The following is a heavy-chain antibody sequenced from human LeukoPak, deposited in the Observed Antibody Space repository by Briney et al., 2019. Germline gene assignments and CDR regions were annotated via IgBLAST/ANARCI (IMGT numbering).Heavy chain of an antibody. V-gene: IGHV4-61*02. CDR3: ARDPYYGSGSNWFDL. D-gene: IGHD3-10*01. CDR1: GGTISSGSYY. Sequence: SGTLSLTCTVSGGTISSGSYYWSWIRQPAGKGLEWIGRIYTSGSTNYNPSLKSRVTISVDTSKNQFSLKLSSVTAADTAVYYCARDPYYGSGSNWFDLGGQGTLVTVSS. CDR2: IYTSGST. J-gene: IGHJ5*02.